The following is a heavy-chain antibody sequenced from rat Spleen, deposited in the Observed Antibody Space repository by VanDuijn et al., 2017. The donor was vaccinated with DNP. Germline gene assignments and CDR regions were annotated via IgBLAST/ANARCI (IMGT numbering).Heavy chain of an antibody. CDR3: ARSTTVMSVDY. D-gene: IGHD1-1*01. J-gene: IGHJ2*01. CDR1: GFSLTSYG. V-gene: IGHV2-16*01. CDR2: MQSGGGT. Sequence: QVQLKESGPGLVQPSRTLSLTCTVSGFSLTSYGVSWVRQPPGKGLEWMGRMQSGGGTAHNSVLKVRLSISRDTSKNQVFLKMNSVQTEDTAMYFCARSTTVMSVDYWGQGVMVTVSS.